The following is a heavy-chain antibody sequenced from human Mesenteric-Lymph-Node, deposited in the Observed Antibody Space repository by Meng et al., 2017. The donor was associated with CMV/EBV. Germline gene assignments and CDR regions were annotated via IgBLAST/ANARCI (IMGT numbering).Heavy chain of an antibody. V-gene: IGHV3-21*01. CDR2: ISSSSYI. CDR3: ARGDFGVGY. CDR1: GFTFSSYS. J-gene: IGHJ4*02. Sequence: GESLKISCAASGFTFSSYSMNWVRQAPGKGLEWVSSISSSSYIYYADSVKGRFTISRDNAKNSLYLQMNSLRAEDTAVYYCARGDFGVGYWGQGTLVTVSS. D-gene: IGHD4-17*01.